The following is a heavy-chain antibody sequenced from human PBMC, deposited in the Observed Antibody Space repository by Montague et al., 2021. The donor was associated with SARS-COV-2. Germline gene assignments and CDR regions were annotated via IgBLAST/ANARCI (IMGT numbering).Heavy chain of an antibody. V-gene: IGHV3-33*08. CDR1: GFTFSSYD. Sequence: SLRLSCAASGFTFSSYDMHWVRQAPGKGLEWVAVIWYDGSNQYXXXTXXXRFXISRDNSKNTLYLQINSLRAEDTAVYYCAREYSAPRWFGEYNRYGMDVWGQGTTVTVSS. CDR3: AREYSAPRWFGEYNRYGMDV. D-gene: IGHD3-10*01. J-gene: IGHJ6*02. CDR2: IWYDGSNQ.